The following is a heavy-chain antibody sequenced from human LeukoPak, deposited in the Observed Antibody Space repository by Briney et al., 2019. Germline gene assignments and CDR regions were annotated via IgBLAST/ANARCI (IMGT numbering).Heavy chain of an antibody. V-gene: IGHV3-30-3*01. CDR2: ISYDGSNK. Sequence: AGGSLRLSCAASGFTFSSYAMHWVRQAPGKGLEWVAVISYDGSNKYYADSVKGRFTISRDNSKNTLYLQMNSLRAEDTAVYYCAKDRVVVVAARTLDYWGQGTLVTVSS. D-gene: IGHD2-15*01. CDR3: AKDRVVVVAARTLDY. CDR1: GFTFSSYA. J-gene: IGHJ4*02.